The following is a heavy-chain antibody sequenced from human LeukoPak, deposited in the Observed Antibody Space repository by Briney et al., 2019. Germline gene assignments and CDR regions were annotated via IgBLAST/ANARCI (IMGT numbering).Heavy chain of an antibody. V-gene: IGHV1-3*01. D-gene: IGHD1-26*01. J-gene: IGHJ4*02. CDR2: INAGNGNT. CDR3: ARDWEWELLHLDY. CDR1: GYTFTSYA. Sequence: ASVKVSCKASGYTFTSYAMHWVRQAPGQRLEWMGWINAGNGNTKYSQKFQGRVTMTRDTSTSTVYMELSSLRSEDTAVYYCARDWEWELLHLDYWGQGTLVTVSS.